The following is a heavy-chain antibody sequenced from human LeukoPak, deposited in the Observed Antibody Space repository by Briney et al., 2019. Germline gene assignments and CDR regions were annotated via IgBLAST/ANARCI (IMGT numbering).Heavy chain of an antibody. Sequence: GASVKVCCKASEYTFTGYYMHWVRQAPGQGLEWMGWINPNSGGTNYAQKFQGRVTMTRDTSISTAYMELSRLRSDDTAVYYCARDRFGSGYYAFDIWGQGTMVTVSS. J-gene: IGHJ3*02. CDR2: INPNSGGT. V-gene: IGHV1-2*02. D-gene: IGHD3-22*01. CDR3: ARDRFGSGYYAFDI. CDR1: EYTFTGYY.